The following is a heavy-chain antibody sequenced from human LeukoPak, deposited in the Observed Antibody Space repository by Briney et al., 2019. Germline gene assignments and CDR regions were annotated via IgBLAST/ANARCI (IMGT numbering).Heavy chain of an antibody. J-gene: IGHJ4*02. CDR2: VFHSGST. Sequence: SETLSLTCSVSGYSISSGYYWGWIRQPPGKGLEWIGNVFHSGSTYHNPSLKSRVSISVDTAENQFSLKLSSVTAADTAVYYCARDSWPEVVRFDYWGQGTLVTVSS. V-gene: IGHV4-38-2*02. D-gene: IGHD1-14*01. CDR1: GYSISSGYY. CDR3: ARDSWPEVVRFDY.